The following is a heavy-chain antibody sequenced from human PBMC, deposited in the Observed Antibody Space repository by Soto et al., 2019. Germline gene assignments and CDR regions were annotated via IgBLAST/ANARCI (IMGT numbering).Heavy chain of an antibody. CDR3: ANVVYRSSWISFVY. D-gene: IGHD6-13*01. CDR2: ISWNSGSI. CDR1: GFTFDDYA. V-gene: IGHV3-9*01. Sequence: GGSLRLSCAASGFTFDDYAMHWVRQAPGKGLEWVSGISWNSGSIGYADSVKGRFTISRGNAKNSLYLQMNSLRAEDTALYYCANVVYRSSWISFVYWCQGILVTV. J-gene: IGHJ4*02.